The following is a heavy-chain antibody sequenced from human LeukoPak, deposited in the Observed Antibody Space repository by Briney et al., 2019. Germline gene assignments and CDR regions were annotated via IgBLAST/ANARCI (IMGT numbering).Heavy chain of an antibody. V-gene: IGHV4-4*02. CDR1: GGSISSHSW. CDR3: ASHVTVLGTRGFDY. Sequence: LETVSLTCAISGGSISSHSWWSWVRQPPGKGLEWIGEIYHGGDTNYDPSIKSRVSMSVDKSKNHFSQNLNSVTAADTAMYYCASHVTVLGTRGFDYWGQGALVTVAS. D-gene: IGHD2/OR15-2a*01. CDR2: IYHGGDT. J-gene: IGHJ4*02.